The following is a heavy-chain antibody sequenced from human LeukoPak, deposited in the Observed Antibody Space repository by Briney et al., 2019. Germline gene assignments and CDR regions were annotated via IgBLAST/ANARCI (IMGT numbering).Heavy chain of an antibody. J-gene: IGHJ4*02. CDR2: IYYTET. D-gene: IGHD7-27*01. CDR1: GGSVSNYY. V-gene: IGHV4-59*02. CDR3: ATRKLGNDY. Sequence: PSETLSLTCTVSGGSVSNYYWSWIRQSPGKGLEWIGYIYYTETSYNPSLKSRVTISADTSKNQFSLKLYSVTAADTAVYYCATRKLGNDYWGQGTLITVSS.